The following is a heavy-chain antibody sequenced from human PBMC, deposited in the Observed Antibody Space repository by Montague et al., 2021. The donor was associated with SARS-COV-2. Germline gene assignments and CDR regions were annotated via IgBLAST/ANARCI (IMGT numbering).Heavy chain of an antibody. CDR1: GGSINSGSYH. CDR3: ARDLWIMDV. CDR2: IYSSGST. J-gene: IGHJ6*03. V-gene: IGHV4-61*02. D-gene: IGHD5-12*01. Sequence: TLSLTCTVSGGSINSGSYHWSWIRQPAGKGLEWIGRIYSSGSTNYNPSLKSRVTISVDTSKNQFSLKVTSVTAADTAVYFCARDLWIMDVWGKGTTVTVSS.